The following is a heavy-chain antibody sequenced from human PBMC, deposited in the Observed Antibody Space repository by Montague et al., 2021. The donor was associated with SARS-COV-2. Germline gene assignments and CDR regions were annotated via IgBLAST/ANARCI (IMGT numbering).Heavy chain of an antibody. CDR3: ARDLGRTGYYYGLDV. V-gene: IGHV4-31*03. J-gene: IGHJ6*02. Sequence: TLSLTCTVSGGSLSSGGYYWSWIRQLPGKGLEWLGYFYYSGSTYYNPSLKSRVFIPADMSKNQFFLNLTSVTAADAAVYYCARDLGRTGYYYGLDVWGQGTTVTVSS. CDR1: GGSLSSGGYY. D-gene: IGHD3/OR15-3a*01. CDR2: FYYSGST.